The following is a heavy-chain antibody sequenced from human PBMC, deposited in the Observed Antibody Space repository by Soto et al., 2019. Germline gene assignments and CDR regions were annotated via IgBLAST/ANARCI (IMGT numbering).Heavy chain of an antibody. J-gene: IGHJ2*01. CDR1: GGSITSTSYY. CDR3: ARVAALVGAARYWYFYL. Sequence: QLHLQESGPGLVEPSETLSLTCAVSGGSITSTSYYWGWIRQPPGEGLEWIGSIDYRGNIYYNSSLKSRVTISVDTSKNQFSLNLNSVTAADSAVYHCARVAALVGAARYWYFYLWGRGTRVSV. CDR2: IDYRGNI. D-gene: IGHD2-15*01. V-gene: IGHV4-39*01.